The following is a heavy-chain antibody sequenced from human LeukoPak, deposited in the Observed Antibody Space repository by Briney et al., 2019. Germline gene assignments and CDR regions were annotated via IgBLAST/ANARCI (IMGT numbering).Heavy chain of an antibody. Sequence: GRSLRLSCAASGFTFSSYAMHWVRQAPGKGLEWVALISYDGSNKYYADSVKGRFTISRDNSKNTLYLQMNSLRAEDTAVYYCAKGSRGYSYGNDYWGQGALVTVSS. CDR1: GFTFSSYA. CDR2: ISYDGSNK. J-gene: IGHJ4*02. V-gene: IGHV3-30*04. D-gene: IGHD5-18*01. CDR3: AKGSRGYSYGNDY.